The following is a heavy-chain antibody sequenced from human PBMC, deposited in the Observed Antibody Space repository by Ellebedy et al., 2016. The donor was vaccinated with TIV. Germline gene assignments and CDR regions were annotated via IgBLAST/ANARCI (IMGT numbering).Heavy chain of an antibody. Sequence: GESLKISCAASGFTFSGSAMHWVRQASGKGLEWVGRIRSKANSYATAYAASVKGRFTISRDDSKNTAYLQMNSLKTEDTAVYYCTRHTSISDSSGHVYAFDIWGQGTMVTVSS. CDR2: IRSKANSYAT. V-gene: IGHV3-73*01. CDR1: GFTFSGSA. CDR3: TRHTSISDSSGHVYAFDI. J-gene: IGHJ3*02. D-gene: IGHD3-22*01.